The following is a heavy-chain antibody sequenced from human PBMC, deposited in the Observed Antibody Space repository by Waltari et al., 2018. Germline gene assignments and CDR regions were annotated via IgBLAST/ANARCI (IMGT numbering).Heavy chain of an antibody. CDR1: GFTFSRYW. V-gene: IGHV3-7*01. CDR3: AKSRGFEY. Sequence: EVQLVESGGGLVQPGGSLGLSCEASGFTFSRYWMSWVRQTPGKGLEWVANINYDGSQKYYVDSVKGRFTISRDNAKNSVYLQMNSLRVDDTAMYYCAKSRGFEYWGQGTLITVSS. CDR2: INYDGSQK. J-gene: IGHJ4*02. D-gene: IGHD2-2*01.